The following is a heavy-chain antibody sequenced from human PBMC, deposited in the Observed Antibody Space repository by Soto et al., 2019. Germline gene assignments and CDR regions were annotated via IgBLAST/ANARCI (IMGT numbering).Heavy chain of an antibody. Sequence: SVKVSCKASGGTFSSYAISWVRQAPGQGLEWMGGIIPIFGTANYAQKFQGRVTITADESTSTAYMELSSLRSEDTAVYYCARAPYDFWSVPGIYSCYYYCDGLAVWSRGTT. CDR1: GGTFSSYA. V-gene: IGHV1-69*13. J-gene: IGHJ6*02. CDR3: ARAPYDFWSVPGIYSCYYYCDGLAV. CDR2: IIPIFGTA. D-gene: IGHD3-3*01.